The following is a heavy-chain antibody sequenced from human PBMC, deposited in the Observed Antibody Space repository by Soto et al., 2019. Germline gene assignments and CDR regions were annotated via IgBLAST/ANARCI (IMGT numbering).Heavy chain of an antibody. CDR2: IIPIFGTA. J-gene: IGHJ6*02. CDR3: ARTLGAKVINYSYSGMDV. CDR1: GGTFSSYA. Sequence: ASVKVSCKASGGTFSSYAISWVRQAPGQGLEWMGGIIPIFGTANYAQKFQGRVTITADESTSTAYMEPSSLRSEDTAVYYCARTLGAKVINYSYSGMDVWAQGTTVTV. D-gene: IGHD4-4*01. V-gene: IGHV1-69*13.